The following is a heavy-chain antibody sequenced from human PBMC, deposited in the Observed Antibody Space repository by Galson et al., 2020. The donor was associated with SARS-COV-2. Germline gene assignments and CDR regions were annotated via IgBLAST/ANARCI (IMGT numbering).Heavy chain of an antibody. Sequence: SQTLSLTCALYGGSFTGYYWNWVRQPPGNRLEWIGDIYHTGRTHYSPSFRSRVTISIDTSKNLFSLRLTSVTAADTAVYYCVRGEVGGVDYWGQGTSVTVSS. V-gene: IGHV4-34*01. CDR1: GGSFTGYY. CDR2: IYHTGRT. CDR3: VRGEVGGVDY. D-gene: IGHD1-26*01. J-gene: IGHJ4*02.